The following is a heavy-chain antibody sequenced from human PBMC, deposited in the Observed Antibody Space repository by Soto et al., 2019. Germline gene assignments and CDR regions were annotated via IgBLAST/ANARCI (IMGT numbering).Heavy chain of an antibody. D-gene: IGHD6-25*01. Sequence: GGSLRLSCAASGFTFSSYAMSWVRQAPGKGLEWVSAISGSGGSTYYADSVKGRFTISRDNSKNTLYLQMNSLRAEDTAVYYCANNQAADCYYYMDVWGKGTTVTFSS. J-gene: IGHJ6*03. CDR2: ISGSGGST. CDR3: ANNQAADCYYYMDV. CDR1: GFTFSSYA. V-gene: IGHV3-23*01.